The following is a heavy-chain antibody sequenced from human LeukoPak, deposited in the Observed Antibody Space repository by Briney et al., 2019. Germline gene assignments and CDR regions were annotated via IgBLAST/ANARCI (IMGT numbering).Heavy chain of an antibody. Sequence: GGSLRLSCAASGFTFSRYPMSWVRQAPGKGLEWVSAISGSGGSTYYADSVRGRFTISRDNSKNTLYLQVNSLRAEDTAVYYCAKGPPGITTIVVAPGYWGQGTLVTVSS. CDR3: AKGPPGITTIVVAPGY. J-gene: IGHJ4*02. V-gene: IGHV3-23*01. CDR2: ISGSGGST. CDR1: GFTFSRYP. D-gene: IGHD3-22*01.